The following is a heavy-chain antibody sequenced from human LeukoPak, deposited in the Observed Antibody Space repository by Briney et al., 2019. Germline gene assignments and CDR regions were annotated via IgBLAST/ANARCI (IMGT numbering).Heavy chain of an antibody. CDR2: INSSGSSI. CDR1: GFTFSDYY. D-gene: IGHD3-22*01. J-gene: IGHJ1*01. V-gene: IGHV3-11*01. CDR3: ARVIGYYLEYFQH. Sequence: PGGSLRLSCAASGFTFSDYYMSWIRQAPGKGLEWVSYINSSGSSIYYADSVKGRFTISRDNAKNSLYLQMNSLRAEDTAVYYCARVIGYYLEYFQHWGQGTLVTVSS.